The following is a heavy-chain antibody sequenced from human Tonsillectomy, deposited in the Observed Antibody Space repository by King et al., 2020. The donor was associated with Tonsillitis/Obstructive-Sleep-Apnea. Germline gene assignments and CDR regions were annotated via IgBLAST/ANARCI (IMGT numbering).Heavy chain of an antibody. Sequence: QLPESGPGLVKPSETLSLPCTVSGGSVSSGSYYWSWIRQPPGKGLEWIGYIYYSGSTNYNPSLKSRVTISVDTSKNQFSLKLTSLTAADTAVYYCARVLTNYYYYYMDVWGKGTTVTVSS. J-gene: IGHJ6*03. CDR2: IYYSGST. CDR3: ARVLTNYYYYYMDV. V-gene: IGHV4-61*01. CDR1: GGSVSSGSYY.